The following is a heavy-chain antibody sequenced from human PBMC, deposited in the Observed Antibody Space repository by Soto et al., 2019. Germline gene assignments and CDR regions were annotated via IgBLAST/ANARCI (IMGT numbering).Heavy chain of an antibody. Sequence: QLVETGGGLIQPGTSLTLSCAASGFSVSRNYMTWVRQAPGKGLEWVSFVYSGGATFYADSVKGRFILSRGDSQNTMYLQMNNPRAEDTAVYYCARVPGRLWGRGTLVTVAS. V-gene: IGHV3-53*02. CDR2: VYSGGAT. CDR3: ARVPGRL. CDR1: GFSVSRNY. D-gene: IGHD3-10*01. J-gene: IGHJ4*02.